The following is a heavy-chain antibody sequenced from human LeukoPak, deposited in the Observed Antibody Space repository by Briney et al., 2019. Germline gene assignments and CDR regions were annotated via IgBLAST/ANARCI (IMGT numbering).Heavy chain of an antibody. CDR3: AKGPAGHYYGSGSYYNGFDY. D-gene: IGHD3-10*01. V-gene: IGHV3-23*01. CDR1: GFNFSSYA. CDR2: ISGSGGST. J-gene: IGHJ4*02. Sequence: GGSLRLSCAASGFNFSSYAMSWVRQAPGKGLEWVSAISGSGGSTYYADSVKGRFTISRDNSKNTLYLQMNSLRAEDTAVYYCAKGPAGHYYGSGSYYNGFDYWGQGTLVTVSS.